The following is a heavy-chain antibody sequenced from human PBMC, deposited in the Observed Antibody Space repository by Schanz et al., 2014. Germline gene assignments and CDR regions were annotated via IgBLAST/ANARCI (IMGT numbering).Heavy chain of an antibody. CDR3: AKVGLYYYGSGFDY. J-gene: IGHJ4*02. V-gene: IGHV3-33*06. CDR2: IWYDGNNK. CDR1: GFTFSSYG. D-gene: IGHD3-10*01. Sequence: QVPLFPSWGGVVQPGRSLRLSCAASGFTFSSYGMHWVRQAPGKGLEWVAVIWYDGNNKYYADSVKGRFTISRDNSKNTLYLQMNSLRAEDTAVYYCAKVGLYYYGSGFDYWGQGTLVTVSS.